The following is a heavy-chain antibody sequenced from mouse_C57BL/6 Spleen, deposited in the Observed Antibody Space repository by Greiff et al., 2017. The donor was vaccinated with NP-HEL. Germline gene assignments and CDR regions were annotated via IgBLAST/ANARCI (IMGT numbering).Heavy chain of an antibody. CDR3: ARGYYGYDDRPFAY. V-gene: IGHV1-47*01. D-gene: IGHD2-2*01. J-gene: IGHJ3*01. Sequence: VQRVESGAELVKPGASVKMSCKASGYTFTTYPIEWMKQNHGKSLEWIGNFHPYNDDTKYNEKFKGKATLTVEKSSSTVYLELSRLTSDDSAVYYCARGYYGYDDRPFAYWGQGTLVTVSA. CDR2: FHPYNDDT. CDR1: GYTFTTYP.